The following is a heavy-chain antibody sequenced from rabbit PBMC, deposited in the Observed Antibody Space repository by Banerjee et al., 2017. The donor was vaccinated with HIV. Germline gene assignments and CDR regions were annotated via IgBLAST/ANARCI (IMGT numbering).Heavy chain of an antibody. CDR3: ARSTYTDYIGGDYAINVFDP. D-gene: IGHD2-1*01. CDR1: GFSFSGSYY. Sequence: QSLEESGGGLVQPGASLTLTCTASGFSFSGSYYMCWVRQAPGKGLEWIACIYAGSSGSTYYARWAKGRFTISKTSSTTVTLQMTSLTAADTATYFCARSTYTDYIGGDYAINVFDPWGPGTLVTVS. CDR2: IYAGSSGST. J-gene: IGHJ2*01. V-gene: IGHV1S40*01.